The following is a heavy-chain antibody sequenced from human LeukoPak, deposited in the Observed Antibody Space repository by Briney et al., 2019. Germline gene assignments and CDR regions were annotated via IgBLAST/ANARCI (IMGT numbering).Heavy chain of an antibody. CDR2: IKSKTDGGTA. D-gene: IGHD3-22*01. CDR3: TKYYYDSSGYLYYFDY. CDR1: GFTFTNAW. V-gene: IGHV3-15*01. Sequence: GGSLRLSGAASGFTFTNAWMSWVRQAPGKGLEWVGRIKSKTDGGTADYAAPVKGRFTISRDDSKNTLYLQMNSLKTEDTAVYYCTKYYYDSSGYLYYFDYWGQGTLVTVSS. J-gene: IGHJ4*02.